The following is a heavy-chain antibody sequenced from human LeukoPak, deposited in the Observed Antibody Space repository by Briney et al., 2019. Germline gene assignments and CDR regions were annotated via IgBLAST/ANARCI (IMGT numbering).Heavy chain of an antibody. Sequence: PGGSLRLSCAASGFTFSSYSMNWVRQAPGKGLEWVSYISSGSRTIYYADSVKGRFTISRDNAKNSLYLQMNSLRAEDTAVYYCARDIIAVAGAYGMDVWGQGTTVTVSS. CDR2: ISSGSRTI. V-gene: IGHV3-48*04. J-gene: IGHJ6*02. CDR1: GFTFSSYS. CDR3: ARDIIAVAGAYGMDV. D-gene: IGHD6-19*01.